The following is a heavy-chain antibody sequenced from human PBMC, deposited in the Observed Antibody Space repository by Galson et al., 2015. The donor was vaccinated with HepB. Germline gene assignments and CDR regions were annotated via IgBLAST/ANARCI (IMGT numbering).Heavy chain of an antibody. J-gene: IGHJ4*02. V-gene: IGHV4-39*01. CDR1: GGSISSANYY. CDR3: ARMTTVISYQFDY. Sequence: TLSLTCIVSGGSISSANYYWGWIRQPPGKGLEWTGSIHYSGRTYYNPSLKSRVTISVDTSKNQFSLKLSSVTAADMAVYFCARMTTVISYQFDYWGQGTLVTVSS. CDR2: IHYSGRT. D-gene: IGHD4-17*01.